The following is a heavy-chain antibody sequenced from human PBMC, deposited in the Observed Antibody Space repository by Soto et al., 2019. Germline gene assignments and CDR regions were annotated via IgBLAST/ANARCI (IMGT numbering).Heavy chain of an antibody. CDR1: GFTFSSYA. D-gene: IGHD3-22*01. CDR2: ISGSGGST. CDR3: AKDLDYDSSSYYRHRYYGMDV. V-gene: IGHV3-23*01. J-gene: IGHJ6*02. Sequence: GGSLRLSCAASGFTFSSYAMSWVRQAPGKGLEWVSAISGSGGSTYYADSVKGRFTISRDNSKNTLYLQMNSLRAEDTAVYYCAKDLDYDSSSYYRHRYYGMDVWGQGTTVTVSS.